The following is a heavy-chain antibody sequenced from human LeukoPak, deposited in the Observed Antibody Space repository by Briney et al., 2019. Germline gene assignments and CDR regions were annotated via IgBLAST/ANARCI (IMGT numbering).Heavy chain of an antibody. J-gene: IGHJ1*01. CDR2: ISWDGGST. D-gene: IGHD4-17*01. V-gene: IGHV3-43*01. CDR3: AKDKAPRRLLGYFQH. Sequence: GGSLRLSCAASGFTFDDYTMHWVRQAPGKGLEWVSLISWDGGSTYYADSVKGRFTISRDNSKNSLYLQMNSLRTEDTALYYCAKDKAPRRLLGYFQHWGQGTLVTVSP. CDR1: GFTFDDYT.